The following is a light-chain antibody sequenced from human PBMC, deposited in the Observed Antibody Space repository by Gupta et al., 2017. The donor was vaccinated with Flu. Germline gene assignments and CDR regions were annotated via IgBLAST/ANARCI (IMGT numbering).Light chain of an antibody. CDR1: QSIISY. V-gene: IGKV1-39*01. CDR2: GTS. CDR3: QQSYRTPHT. Sequence: DIQMTQSPSSLSASVGDRVTITCRASQSIISYLNWYHQKPGKAPKLLIYGTSSLQSGVPLRFSASGSGTDFTLTISSLQPEDFATYYCQQSYRTPHTFGGGTKVEIK. J-gene: IGKJ4*01.